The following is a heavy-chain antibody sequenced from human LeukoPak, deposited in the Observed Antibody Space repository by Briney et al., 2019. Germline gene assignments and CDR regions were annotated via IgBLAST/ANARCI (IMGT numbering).Heavy chain of an antibody. D-gene: IGHD3-3*01. CDR1: GFTFSSYS. V-gene: IGHV3-21*01. CDR2: ISSSSSYV. Sequence: GGSLRLSCAASGFTFSSYSMNWVRQAPGKGLEWVSSISSSSSYVYYADSVKGRFTISRDNAKNSLYLQMNSLRAEDTAVYYCARTSYDFWSGYYRGDAFDIWGQGTMVTVSS. J-gene: IGHJ3*02. CDR3: ARTSYDFWSGYYRGDAFDI.